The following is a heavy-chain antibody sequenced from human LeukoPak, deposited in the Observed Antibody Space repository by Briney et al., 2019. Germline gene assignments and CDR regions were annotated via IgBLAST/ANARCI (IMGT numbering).Heavy chain of an antibody. Sequence: SETLSLTCTVSGGSISSSSYSWGWIRQPPGKGLEWIGSIYYSGSTYYNPSLKSRVTICVDTSKNQFSLKLSSVTAADTAVYYCATETELAVAGIPYFDYWGQGTLVTVSS. J-gene: IGHJ4*02. CDR3: ATETELAVAGIPYFDY. D-gene: IGHD6-19*01. V-gene: IGHV4-39*02. CDR2: IYYSGST. CDR1: GGSISSSSYS.